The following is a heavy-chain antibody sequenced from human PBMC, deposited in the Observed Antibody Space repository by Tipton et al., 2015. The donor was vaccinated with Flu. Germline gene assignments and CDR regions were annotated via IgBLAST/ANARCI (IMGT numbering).Heavy chain of an antibody. D-gene: IGHD4-11*01. CDR2: IYYSGST. CDR1: GGSISSGGYY. V-gene: IGHV4-31*03. J-gene: IGHJ5*02. CDR3: ARAYDYSNYWFDP. Sequence: TLSLTCTVPGGSISSGGYYWSWIRQHPGKGLEWIGYIYYSGSTYYNPSLKSRVTISVDTSKNQFSLKLSSVTAADTAVYYCARAYDYSNYWFDPWGQGTLVTVSS.